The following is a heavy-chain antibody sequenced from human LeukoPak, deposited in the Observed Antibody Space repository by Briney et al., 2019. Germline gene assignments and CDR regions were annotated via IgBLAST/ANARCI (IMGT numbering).Heavy chain of an antibody. CDR2: FDPEDGET. D-gene: IGHD6-13*01. CDR3: RIAAAGNIDY. V-gene: IGHV1-24*01. CDR1: GYTLTELS. J-gene: IGHJ4*02. Sequence: ASVKVSCKVSGYTLTELSMHWVRQAPGKGLEWMGGFDPEDGETIYAQKFQGRVTMTEDTSTDTAYMELSSLRPEDTAVYYCRIAAAGNIDYWGQGTLVTVSS.